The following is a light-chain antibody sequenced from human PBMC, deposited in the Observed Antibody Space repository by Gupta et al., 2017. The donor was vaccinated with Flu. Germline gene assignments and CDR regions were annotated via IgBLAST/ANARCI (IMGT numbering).Light chain of an antibody. J-gene: IGKJ1*01. CDR2: DAS. Sequence: PATLSWSPGERATLSCRAMQSVGTNLEWYHQKPGRAPRLLIFDASNSATGIPARFSGGGSGGEFTLMIISREPEDFVVYYCRLRTNCRWTFGQGTXVEIK. CDR1: QSVGTN. CDR3: RLRTNCRWT. V-gene: IGKV3-11*02.